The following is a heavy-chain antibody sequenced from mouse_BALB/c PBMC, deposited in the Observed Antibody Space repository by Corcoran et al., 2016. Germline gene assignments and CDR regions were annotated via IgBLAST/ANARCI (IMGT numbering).Heavy chain of an antibody. V-gene: IGHV9-1*02. CDR3: ARGGITPFAY. J-gene: IGHJ3*01. Sequence: QIQLVQSGPELKKPGETVKISCKASGYTFTNYGMNWVKQAPGKGLKWMGWINTYTGEPTYADYFKGRFAFSLETSASTAYFQINTLKNEYMATYFCARGGITPFAYWGQGTLVTVSA. D-gene: IGHD2-4*01. CDR2: INTYTGEP. CDR1: GYTFTNYG.